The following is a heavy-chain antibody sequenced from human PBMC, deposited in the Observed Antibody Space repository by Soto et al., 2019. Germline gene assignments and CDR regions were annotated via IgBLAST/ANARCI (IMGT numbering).Heavy chain of an antibody. CDR1: GFTFSSYG. Sequence: PGGSLRLSCAASGFTFSSYGMHWVRQAPGKGLEWVSYISSSGSTIYYADSVKGRFTISRDNAKNSLYLQMNSLRAEDTAVYYCARERTVDTAMVFDYWGQGTLVTVSS. D-gene: IGHD5-18*01. CDR3: ARERTVDTAMVFDY. J-gene: IGHJ4*02. V-gene: IGHV3-48*04. CDR2: ISSSGSTI.